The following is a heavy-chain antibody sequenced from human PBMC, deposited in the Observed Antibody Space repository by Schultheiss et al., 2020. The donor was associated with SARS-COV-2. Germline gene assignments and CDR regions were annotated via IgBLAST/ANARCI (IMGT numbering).Heavy chain of an antibody. J-gene: IGHJ6*03. CDR3: AREYTYGYPDYMDV. CDR2: ISSSSSYI. Sequence: GESLKISCAASGFTFSSYAMHWVRQAPGKGLEWVSSISSSSSYIYYADSVKGRFTISRVNAKNSLYLHMNSLRAEDTAVYYCAREYTYGYPDYMDVWGKGTTVTVSS. CDR1: GFTFSSYA. D-gene: IGHD5-18*01. V-gene: IGHV3-21*01.